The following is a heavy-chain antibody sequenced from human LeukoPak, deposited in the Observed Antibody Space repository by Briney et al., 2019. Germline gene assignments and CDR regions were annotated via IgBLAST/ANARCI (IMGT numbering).Heavy chain of an antibody. CDR2: IYYSGST. CDR3: ARELRGDYVWGRTTMFDY. V-gene: IGHV4-59*01. D-gene: IGHD3-16*01. CDR1: GGSISSYY. Sequence: SETLSLTCTVSGGSISSYYWSWIRQPPGKGLEWIGYIYYSGSTNYNPSLKSRVTISVDTSKNQFSLKLSSVTAADTAVYYCARELRGDYVWGRTTMFDYWGQGTLVTVSS. J-gene: IGHJ4*02.